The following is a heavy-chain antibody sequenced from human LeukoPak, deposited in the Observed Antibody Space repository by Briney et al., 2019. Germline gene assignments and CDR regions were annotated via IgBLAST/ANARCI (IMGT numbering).Heavy chain of an antibody. CDR2: INHNGST. CDR3: ARSLRIAAAGFDP. CDR1: GGSFSGYY. Sequence: SETLSLTCAVYGGSFSGYYWSWIRQPPGKGLEWIGEINHNGSTNYNPSLKSRVTISVDTSKNQFSLKLSSVTAADTAVYYCARSLRIAAAGFDPWGQGTLVTVSS. D-gene: IGHD6-13*01. V-gene: IGHV4-34*01. J-gene: IGHJ5*02.